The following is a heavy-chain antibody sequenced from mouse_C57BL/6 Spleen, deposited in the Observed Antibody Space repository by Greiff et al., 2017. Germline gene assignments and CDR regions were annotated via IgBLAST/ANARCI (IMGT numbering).Heavy chain of an antibody. CDR3: ARDGGYSFDY. Sequence: EVKLQESGPGLVKPSQSLSLTCSVTGYSITSGYYWNWIRQFPGNKLEWIGYISYDGSNNFIPSRKNRSSITRDTSKNQFFLKLNSVTTEDTATYDCARDGGYSFDYWGQGTTLTVSS. J-gene: IGHJ2*01. V-gene: IGHV3-6*01. CDR1: GYSITSGYY. CDR2: ISYDGSN.